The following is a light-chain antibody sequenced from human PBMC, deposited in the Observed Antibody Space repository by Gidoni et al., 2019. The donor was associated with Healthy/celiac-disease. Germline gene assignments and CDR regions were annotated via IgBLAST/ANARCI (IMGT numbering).Light chain of an antibody. Sequence: DIQMTQSPSSLSASVGDRVTITCRASQSISSYLNCYQQKPGKAPKLLIYAASSLQSWVPSRFRGSGSGTDFTLTISSLQPEDFATYYCQQSYSTPRTFGQGTKVEIK. J-gene: IGKJ1*01. CDR3: QQSYSTPRT. V-gene: IGKV1-39*01. CDR1: QSISSY. CDR2: AAS.